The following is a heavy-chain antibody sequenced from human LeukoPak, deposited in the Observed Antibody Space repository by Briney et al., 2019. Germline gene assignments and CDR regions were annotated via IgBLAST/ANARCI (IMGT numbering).Heavy chain of an antibody. D-gene: IGHD6-19*01. Sequence: GGSLRLSCAASGFTFSSYSMNWVRQAPGKGLEWVSYISSSSSTIYYADSVKGRFTISRDNAKNSLYLQMNSLRAEDTAVYYCARVNKGSGWYLYNWFDPWGQGTLVTVSS. CDR3: ARVNKGSGWYLYNWFDP. V-gene: IGHV3-48*04. J-gene: IGHJ5*02. CDR1: GFTFSSYS. CDR2: ISSSSSTI.